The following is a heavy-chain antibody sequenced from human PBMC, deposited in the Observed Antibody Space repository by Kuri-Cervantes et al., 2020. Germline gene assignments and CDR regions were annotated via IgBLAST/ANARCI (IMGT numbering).Heavy chain of an antibody. V-gene: IGHV1-69*13. J-gene: IGHJ5*02. CDR3: ACSYDILTGTDDP. CDR1: GYTFTNYL. D-gene: IGHD3-9*01. CDR2: IIPIFGTA. Sequence: SVKVSCKASGYTFTNYLMHWVRQAPGQGLEWMGGIIPIFGTANYAQKFQGRVTITADESTSTAYMELSSLRSEDTAVYYCACSYDILTGTDDPWGQGTLVTVSS.